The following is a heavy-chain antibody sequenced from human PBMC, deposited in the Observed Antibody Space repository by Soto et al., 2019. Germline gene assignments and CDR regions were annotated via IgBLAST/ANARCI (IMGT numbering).Heavy chain of an antibody. D-gene: IGHD6-19*01. CDR3: ARRIGSSGWYDY. Sequence: GESLKISCKGSGYRFTNYWIGWVRQMPGKGLEWMGIIYPGDSDTSYSPSFQGQVTISADKSISTAYLQWSSLKASATAMYYRARRIGSSGWYDYWGQGTLVTVSS. J-gene: IGHJ4*02. CDR2: IYPGDSDT. V-gene: IGHV5-51*01. CDR1: GYRFTNYW.